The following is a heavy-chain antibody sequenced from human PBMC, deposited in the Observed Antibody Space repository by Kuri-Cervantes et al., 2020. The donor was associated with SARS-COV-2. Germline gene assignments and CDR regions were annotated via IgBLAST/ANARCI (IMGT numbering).Heavy chain of an antibody. CDR1: GFTFSGYG. D-gene: IGHD2-2*01. J-gene: IGHJ4*02. CDR3: ISRLRAGRLLFIDY. Sequence: GGSLRLSCAASGFTFSGYGMHWVRQAPGKWLEWVAFIRYDGSNKYYADSVKGRFTISRDNSKNTLHLQMNSLRAEDTAVYYCISRLRAGRLLFIDYWGQGTLVTVSS. CDR2: IRYDGSNK. V-gene: IGHV3-30*02.